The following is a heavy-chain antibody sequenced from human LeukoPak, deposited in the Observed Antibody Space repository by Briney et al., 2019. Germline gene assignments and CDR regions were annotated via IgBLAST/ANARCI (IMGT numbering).Heavy chain of an antibody. CDR1: GFTFDDYA. V-gene: IGHV3-9*01. J-gene: IGHJ4*02. D-gene: IGHD3-22*01. Sequence: PGGSLRLSCAASGFTFDDYAMHWVRHAPGKGLEWVSGISWNSGSIGYADSVKGRFTISRDNAKNSLYLQMNSLRAEDTALYYCAKGRVPAPSSYYYDSSGYYELFDYWGQGTLVTVSS. CDR3: AKGRVPAPSSYYYDSSGYYELFDY. CDR2: ISWNSGSI.